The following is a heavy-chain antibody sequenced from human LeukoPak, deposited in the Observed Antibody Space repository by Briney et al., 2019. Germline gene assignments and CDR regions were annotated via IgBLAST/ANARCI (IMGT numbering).Heavy chain of an antibody. CDR3: ARGSSANGGDY. CDR2: ISTNGDST. CDR1: GLTFSNYD. J-gene: IGHJ4*02. V-gene: IGHV3-64*04. Sequence: PGGSLRLSCSAAGLTFSNYDMHWVRQAPGKGLEYVSGISTNGDSTYYADFVKGRFTTSRDNSKTTLYLQVNSLRPEDTSVYYCARGSSANGGDYWGQGTLVTVSS. D-gene: IGHD2-8*01.